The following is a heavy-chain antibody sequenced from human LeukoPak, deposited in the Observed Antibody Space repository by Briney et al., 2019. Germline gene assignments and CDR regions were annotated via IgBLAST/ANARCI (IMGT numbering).Heavy chain of an antibody. CDR3: AKSPYDFWSGPDFDY. J-gene: IGHJ4*02. Sequence: GGSLRLSCAASGFTFSSYAMSWVRQAPGKGLEWVSAISGSGGSTYYADSVKGRFTISRDNSKNTLYLQMNSLGAEDTAVYYCAKSPYDFWSGPDFDYWGQGTLVTVSS. CDR1: GFTFSSYA. D-gene: IGHD3-3*01. V-gene: IGHV3-23*01. CDR2: ISGSGGST.